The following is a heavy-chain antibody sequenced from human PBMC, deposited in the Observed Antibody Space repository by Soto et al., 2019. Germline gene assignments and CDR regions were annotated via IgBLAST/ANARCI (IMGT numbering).Heavy chain of an antibody. CDR3: AREAPLILAPRIWHSGGMAV. D-gene: IGHD3-10*01. J-gene: IGHJ6*04. CDR1: GYTFTGYY. CDR2: INPNSGGT. V-gene: IGHV1-2*04. Sequence: ASVKVPCKASGYTFTGYYMHWVRQAPGQGLEWMGWINPNSGGTNYAQKFQGWVTMTRDTSISTAYMELSRLRSDDTAVYYCAREAPLILAPRIWHSGGMAVWANGTPVTVS.